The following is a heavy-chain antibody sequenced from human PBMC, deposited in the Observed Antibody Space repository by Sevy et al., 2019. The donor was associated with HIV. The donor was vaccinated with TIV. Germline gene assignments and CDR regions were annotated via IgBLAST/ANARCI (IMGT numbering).Heavy chain of an antibody. Sequence: ASVKVSCKASGYSFTGYYMHWVRQAPGQGLEWMGWINPNTGGTNYAQKFQGWVTMTRDTSISTAYMELSRLRSDDTAVYSCARQWGVVDWPYFDYWGQGTLVTVSS. D-gene: IGHD3-9*01. CDR1: GYSFTGYY. V-gene: IGHV1-2*04. J-gene: IGHJ4*02. CDR2: INPNTGGT. CDR3: ARQWGVVDWPYFDY.